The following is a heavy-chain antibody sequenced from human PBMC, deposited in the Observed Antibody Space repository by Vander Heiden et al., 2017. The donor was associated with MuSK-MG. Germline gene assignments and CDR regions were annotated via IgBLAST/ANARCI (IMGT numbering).Heavy chain of an antibody. J-gene: IGHJ3*02. CDR2: ISAYNGNT. D-gene: IGHD2-21*01. Sequence: VQLVQSGAEVKKPGASLKVSCKASGYTFTRYGISWVRQAPGQGLEWMGWISAYNGNTNYAQKLQGRVTMTTDTATSTAYMELRSLRSDDTAVYYCARDLYSGGQEDAFDIWGQGTMVTVSS. CDR3: ARDLYSGGQEDAFDI. CDR1: GYTFTRYG. V-gene: IGHV1-18*01.